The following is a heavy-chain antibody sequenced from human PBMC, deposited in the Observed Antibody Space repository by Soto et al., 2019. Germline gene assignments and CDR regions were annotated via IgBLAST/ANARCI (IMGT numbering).Heavy chain of an antibody. CDR2: ISGSGGST. V-gene: IGHV3-23*01. J-gene: IGHJ5*02. Sequence: GGSLRLSCAASGFTFSSYAMIWVRQAPGKGLEWVSAISGSGGSTYYADSVKGRFTISRDNSKNTLYLQMNSLRAEDTAVYYCAKENVLRFLDPPGDWFDPWGRGTQVTVSS. CDR1: GFTFSSYA. CDR3: AKENVLRFLDPPGDWFDP. D-gene: IGHD3-3*01.